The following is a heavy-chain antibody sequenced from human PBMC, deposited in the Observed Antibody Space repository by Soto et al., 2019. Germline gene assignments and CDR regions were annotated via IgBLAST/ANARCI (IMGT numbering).Heavy chain of an antibody. D-gene: IGHD6-13*01. CDR2: ISGSGGST. Sequence: EVQLLESGGGLVQPGGSLRLSCAASGFTFSSYAMSWVRQAPGKGLEWVSAISGSGGSTYYADSVKGRFTISRDNSKNTLYLQMNSLRAEDTAVYYCANCYSSSWYYFDYWGQGTLVTVSS. CDR1: GFTFSSYA. V-gene: IGHV3-23*01. J-gene: IGHJ4*02. CDR3: ANCYSSSWYYFDY.